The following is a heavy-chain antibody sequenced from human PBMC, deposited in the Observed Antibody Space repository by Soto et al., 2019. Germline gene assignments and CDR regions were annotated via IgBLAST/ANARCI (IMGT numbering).Heavy chain of an antibody. CDR2: INHSGST. Sequence: SETLSLTCAVYGGSFSGYYWSWIRQPPGKGLEWIGEINHSGSTNYNPSLKSRVTISVDTSKNQFSLKLSSVTAADTAVYYRARVFRAARPPGFDPGGRGPRATFPS. J-gene: IGHJ5*02. CDR1: GGSFSGYY. D-gene: IGHD6-6*01. CDR3: ARVFRAARPPGFDP. V-gene: IGHV4-34*01.